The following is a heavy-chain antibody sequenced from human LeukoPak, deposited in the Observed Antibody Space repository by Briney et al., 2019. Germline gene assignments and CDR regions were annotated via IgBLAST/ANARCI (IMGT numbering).Heavy chain of an antibody. CDR3: ARHGAHYYSGSGSYYTTAFDS. V-gene: IGHV4-39*01. CDR2: IYYSGST. J-gene: IGHJ4*02. D-gene: IGHD3-10*01. CDR1: GGSISSSSFY. Sequence: PSETLSLTCTVSGGSISSSSFYWDWIRQPPGKGLEWIAAIYYSGSTYYNPSLKSRVTISVDTSKNQFSLRLSSVTAADTAIYYCARHGAHYYSGSGSYYTTAFDSWGQGTLVTVSS.